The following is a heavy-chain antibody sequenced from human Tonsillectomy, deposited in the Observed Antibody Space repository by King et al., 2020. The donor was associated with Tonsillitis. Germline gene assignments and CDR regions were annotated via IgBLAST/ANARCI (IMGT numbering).Heavy chain of an antibody. V-gene: IGHV4-34*01. CDR1: GGSFSGYY. CDR3: ASEGTGDCSGGSCNSEYYFDY. CDR2: INHSGST. J-gene: IGHJ4*02. Sequence: VQLQQWGAGLLKPSETLSLTCAVYGGSFSGYYWSWIRQPPGKGLEWIGEINHSGSTNYNPSLKSRVTISVDTSKNQFSLKLSSVTAADTAVYYCASEGTGDCSGGSCNSEYYFDYWGQGTLVTVSS. D-gene: IGHD2-15*01.